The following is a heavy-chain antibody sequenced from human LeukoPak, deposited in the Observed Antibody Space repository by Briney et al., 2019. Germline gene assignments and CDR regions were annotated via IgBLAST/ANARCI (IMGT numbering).Heavy chain of an antibody. Sequence: SVKVSCKASGGTFSSYTISWVRQAPDQGLDWLGRFILILGIANYAQEFQGRVTITADKSTSTAYMELSSLRSEDTAVYYCARDISIAAPTEVDDAFDIWGQGTMVTVSS. CDR3: ARDISIAAPTEVDDAFDI. J-gene: IGHJ3*02. CDR1: GGTFSSYT. CDR2: FILILGIA. D-gene: IGHD6-6*01. V-gene: IGHV1-69*02.